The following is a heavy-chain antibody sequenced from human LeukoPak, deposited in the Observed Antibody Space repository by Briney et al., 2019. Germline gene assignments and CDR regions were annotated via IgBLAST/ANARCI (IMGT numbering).Heavy chain of an antibody. CDR2: IYYSGST. CDR1: WGSISRGGFY. D-gene: IGHD6-13*01. V-gene: IGHV4-31*03. CDR3: ARAAAGRKTFDY. J-gene: IGHJ4*02. Sequence: SQNLFLTRTFSWGSISRGGFYLSLVPPHPREGPEWIGYIYYSGSTYYNPSLKSRVTISVDTSKNQFSLKLSSVTAADTAVYYCARAAAGRKTFDYWGQGTLVTVSS.